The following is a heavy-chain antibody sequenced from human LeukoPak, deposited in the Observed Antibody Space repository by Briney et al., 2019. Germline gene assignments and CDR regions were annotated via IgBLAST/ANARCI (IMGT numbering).Heavy chain of an antibody. CDR2: ISGGGGTT. D-gene: IGHD5-18*01. V-gene: IGHV3-23*01. Sequence: GGSLRLSCAGSGFIFSNYARSWIRQAPGKGLEWVSAISGGGGTTYYANSVKGRFTVSRDNSKNTVYLQMNSPRAEDTAVYYCARRTLPTVPVMVTWGQGTLVIVSS. CDR1: GFIFSNYA. CDR3: ARRTLPTVPVMVT. J-gene: IGHJ4*02.